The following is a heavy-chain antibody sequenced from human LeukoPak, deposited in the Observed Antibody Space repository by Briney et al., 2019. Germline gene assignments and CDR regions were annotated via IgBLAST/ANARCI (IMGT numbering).Heavy chain of an antibody. D-gene: IGHD6-19*01. Sequence: ASVKDSCKASGYTFTSYGISWVRHAPGQGLEWMGWISAYNGNTNYAQKLQGRVTMTTDTSTSTAYMELRSLRSDDTAVYYCARDLKGAWYSSGWYPYFDYWGQGTLVTVSS. CDR1: GYTFTSYG. V-gene: IGHV1-18*01. CDR3: ARDLKGAWYSSGWYPYFDY. CDR2: ISAYNGNT. J-gene: IGHJ4*02.